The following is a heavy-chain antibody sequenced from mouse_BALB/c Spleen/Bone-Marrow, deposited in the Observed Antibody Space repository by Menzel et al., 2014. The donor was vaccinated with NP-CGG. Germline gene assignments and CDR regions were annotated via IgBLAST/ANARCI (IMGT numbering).Heavy chain of an antibody. D-gene: IGHD1-2*01. CDR2: INPNNGGT. Sequence: SGAELVKPGTSVKLSCKASGYTFTSHYIYWVKQRPGQGLKWIGEINPNNGGTNFNEKFKSKATLTVDKSSSTAYMQLSSLTSEDSAVYYCTRLSLLRGYFDYWGQCTPRTVSS. CDR3: TRLSLLRGYFDY. V-gene: IGHV1S81*02. J-gene: IGHJ2*01. CDR1: GYTFTSHY.